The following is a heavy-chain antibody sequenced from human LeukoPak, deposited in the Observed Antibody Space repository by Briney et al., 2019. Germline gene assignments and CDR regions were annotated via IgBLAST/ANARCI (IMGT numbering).Heavy chain of an antibody. CDR2: IYYSGST. J-gene: IGHJ6*02. Sequence: SETLSLTCTVSGGSISSYYWSWIRQPPGKGLEWIGYIYYSGSTNYNPSLKSRVAISVDTSKNQFSLKPSSVTAADTAVYYCARPGYGDYGMDVWGQGTTVTVSS. D-gene: IGHD4-17*01. CDR1: GGSISSYY. V-gene: IGHV4-59*08. CDR3: ARPGYGDYGMDV.